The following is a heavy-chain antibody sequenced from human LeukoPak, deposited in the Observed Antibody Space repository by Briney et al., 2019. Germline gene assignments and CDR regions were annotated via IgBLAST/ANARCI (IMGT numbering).Heavy chain of an antibody. CDR1: GFTLDDYA. J-gene: IGHJ4*02. CDR2: ISWNSGSI. V-gene: IGHV3-9*01. D-gene: IGHD3-10*01. CDR3: ARVRGPFDY. Sequence: PGGSLRLSCAASGFTLDDYAMHWVRQAPGKGLEWVSGISWNSGSIGYADSVKGRFTISRDNAKNSLYLQMNSLRAEDTALYYCARVRGPFDYWGQGTLVTVSS.